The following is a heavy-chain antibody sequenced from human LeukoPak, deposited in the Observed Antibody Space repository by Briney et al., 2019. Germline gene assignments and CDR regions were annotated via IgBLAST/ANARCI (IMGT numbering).Heavy chain of an antibody. CDR3: ARGSAGIAAGSYYYMDV. V-gene: IGHV4-4*07. CDR1: GGSISSYY. J-gene: IGHJ6*03. Sequence: SETLSLTCTVSGGSISSYYWSWIRQPAGKGLEWIGRIYTSRRTNYNPSLKSRVTMSVDTSKNQFSLKLSSVTAADTAVYYCARGSAGIAAGSYYYMDVWGKGTTVTVSS. D-gene: IGHD6-13*01. CDR2: IYTSRRT.